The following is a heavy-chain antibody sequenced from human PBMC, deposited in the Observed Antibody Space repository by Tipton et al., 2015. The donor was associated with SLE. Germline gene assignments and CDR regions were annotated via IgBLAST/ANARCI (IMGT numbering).Heavy chain of an antibody. D-gene: IGHD3-3*01. J-gene: IGHJ4*02. V-gene: IGHV3-33*01. CDR1: GFTFSSYG. Sequence: SLRLSCAASGFTFSSYGMHWVRQAPGKGLEWVAVIWYDGITEFYADSVKGRFTISRDTSRNTLYLQMNSLRVEDTAVYYCARDRFTNLHYFDFWGQGTLVTVSS. CDR3: ARDRFTNLHYFDF. CDR2: IWYDGITE.